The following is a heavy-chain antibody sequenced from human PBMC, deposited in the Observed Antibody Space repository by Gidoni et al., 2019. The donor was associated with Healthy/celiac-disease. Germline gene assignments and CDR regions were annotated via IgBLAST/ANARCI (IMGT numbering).Heavy chain of an antibody. CDR3: ARDQEDIVVVPTAQRGLQFLAGPDY. Sequence: QVQLVESGGGVVQPGRSLRLSCAASGFTFSSYGMHWVRQAPGKGLELVAVIWYDGSNKYYADSVKGRFTISRDNSKNTLYLQMNSLRAEDTAVYYCARDQEDIVVVPTAQRGLQFLAGPDYWGQGTLVTVSS. D-gene: IGHD2-2*01. V-gene: IGHV3-33*01. CDR2: IWYDGSNK. CDR1: GFTFSSYG. J-gene: IGHJ4*02.